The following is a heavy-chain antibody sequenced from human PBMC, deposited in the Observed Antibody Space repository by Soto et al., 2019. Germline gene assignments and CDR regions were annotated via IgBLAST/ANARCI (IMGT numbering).Heavy chain of an antibody. D-gene: IGHD6-13*01. CDR2: IYYSGSI. CDR3: ARGISSSWYSY. V-gene: IGHV4-59*01. CDR1: GGSISSYY. Sequence: LSLTCTVSGGSISSYYWSWIRQPPGKGLEWIGYIYYSGSINYNPSLKSRVTISVDTSKNQFSLKLTSVTAAGAAVYYCARGISSSWYSYWGQGTLVTVSS. J-gene: IGHJ4*02.